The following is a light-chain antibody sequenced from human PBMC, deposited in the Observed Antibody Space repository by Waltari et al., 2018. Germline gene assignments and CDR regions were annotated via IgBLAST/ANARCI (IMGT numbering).Light chain of an antibody. CDR3: QQNGNSSS. V-gene: IGKV3-20*01. CDR1: QSVYRNY. Sequence: EIVLTQSPGTLSLSPGERATLSGRASQSVYRNYFVWYQQKPGQAPRLLIYGAANRAAGIPDRFTGSGSGTDFTLTISRLDPEDFAFYYCQQNGNSSSFGQGTRLEIK. J-gene: IGKJ5*01. CDR2: GAA.